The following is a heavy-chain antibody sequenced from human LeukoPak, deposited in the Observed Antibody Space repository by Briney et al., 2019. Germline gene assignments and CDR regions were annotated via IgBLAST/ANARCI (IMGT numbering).Heavy chain of an antibody. Sequence: GGSLRLSCAASGFTFSSYSMNWVRQAPGKGLEWVSSISSSSSYIYYADSVKGRFTISRDNAKNSLYLQMNSLRAEDTAVYYCARGPDTAMDFAEYFQHWGQGTPVTVSS. V-gene: IGHV3-21*01. CDR3: ARGPDTAMDFAEYFQH. J-gene: IGHJ1*01. CDR1: GFTFSSYS. D-gene: IGHD5-18*01. CDR2: ISSSSSYI.